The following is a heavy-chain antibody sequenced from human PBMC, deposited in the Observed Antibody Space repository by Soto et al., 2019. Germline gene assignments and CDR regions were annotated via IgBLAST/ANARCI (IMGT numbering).Heavy chain of an antibody. D-gene: IGHD1-26*01. V-gene: IGHV3-48*02. CDR2: ISSSSTI. CDR3: ARVKVGATRGAFDI. CDR1: GFTFSSYS. J-gene: IGHJ3*02. Sequence: GGSLRLSCAASGFTFSSYSMNWVRQAPGKGLEWVSYISSSSTIYYADSVKGRFTISRDNAKNSLYLQMNSLRDEDTAVYYCARVKVGATRGAFDIWGQGTMVTVSS.